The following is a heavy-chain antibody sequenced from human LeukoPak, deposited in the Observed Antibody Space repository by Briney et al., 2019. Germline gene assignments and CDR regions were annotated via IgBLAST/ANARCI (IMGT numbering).Heavy chain of an antibody. Sequence: SETLSLTCTASGGSISSDGDYWGWIRQHPEKGLEWIGFIYYSRTTYYNPSLKSRVTISVDTSKNQFSLKLSSVTAADAAVYYCARDYSGYGYFDYWGPGTLVTVSS. V-gene: IGHV4-31*03. J-gene: IGHJ4*02. CDR2: IYYSRTT. CDR3: ARDYSGYGYFDY. CDR1: GGSISSDGDY. D-gene: IGHD5-12*01.